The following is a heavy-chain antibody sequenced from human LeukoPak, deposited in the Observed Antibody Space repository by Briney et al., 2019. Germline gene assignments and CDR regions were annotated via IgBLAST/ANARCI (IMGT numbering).Heavy chain of an antibody. D-gene: IGHD3-22*01. CDR2: ISAYNGNT. J-gene: IGHJ4*02. V-gene: IGHV1-18*01. CDR1: GYTFTSYG. CDR3: AGDRLNYYDSSGYLPADY. Sequence: ASVKVSCKASGYTFTSYGISWVRQAPGQGLEWMGWISAYNGNTNYAQKLQGRVTMATDTSTSTAYMELRSLRSDDTAVYYCAGDRLNYYDSSGYLPADYWGQGTLVTVSS.